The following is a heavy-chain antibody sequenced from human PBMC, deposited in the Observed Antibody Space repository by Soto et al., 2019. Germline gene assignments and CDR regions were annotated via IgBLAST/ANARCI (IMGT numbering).Heavy chain of an antibody. CDR3: PKDTQSSGWSHNWFDH. CDR1: GFTFRSYA. CDR2: INDSGDRT. V-gene: IGHV3-23*01. Sequence: PGGSLRLSCAASGFTFRSYAMSWVRQAPGKGLEWVSTINDSGDRTYYADSVKGRFTISRDNSKKTLYLQMNSLRAEDTALYYCPKDTQSSGWSHNWFDHWGQGTMVTVSS. D-gene: IGHD6-19*01. J-gene: IGHJ5*02.